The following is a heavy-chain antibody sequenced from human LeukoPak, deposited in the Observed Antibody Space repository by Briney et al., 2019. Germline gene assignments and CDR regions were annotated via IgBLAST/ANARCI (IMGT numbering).Heavy chain of an antibody. V-gene: IGHV3-21*01. D-gene: IGHD6-19*01. CDR3: ARAPTFSGWFDY. CDR1: GFTFSSYN. CDR2: ISKSSCYK. J-gene: IGHJ4*02. Sequence: GGSLRLFCAASGFTFSSYNMNWVRRAPGRGWEGGASISKSSCYKYYADSLRGRFPIPGDNPKNSLYLQMNSLRVEDTAVYYCARAPTFSGWFDYWGQGTLVTVSS.